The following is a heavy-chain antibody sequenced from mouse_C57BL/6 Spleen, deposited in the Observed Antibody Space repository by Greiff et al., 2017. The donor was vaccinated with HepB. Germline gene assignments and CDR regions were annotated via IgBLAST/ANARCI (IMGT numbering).Heavy chain of an antibody. CDR2: IYPGDGDT. J-gene: IGHJ4*01. V-gene: IGHV1-82*01. D-gene: IGHD1-1*01. Sequence: VKLMESGPELVKPGASVKISCKASGYAFSSSWMNWVKQRPGKGLEWIGRIYPGDGDTNYNGKFKGKATLIADKSSSTAYMQRSSLTSEDSAVYFCAVRYYYGSSEAMDYWGQGTSVTVSS. CDR1: GYAFSSSW. CDR3: AVRYYYGSSEAMDY.